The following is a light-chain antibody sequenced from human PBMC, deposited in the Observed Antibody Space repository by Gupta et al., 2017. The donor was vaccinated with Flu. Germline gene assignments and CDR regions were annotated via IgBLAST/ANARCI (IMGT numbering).Light chain of an antibody. CDR2: RNN. V-gene: IGLV1-47*01. CDR3: ATWDDSLSGYVV. Sequence: VAISCSGSNAKIGSNYVYWYQQIPGMAPKLLITRNNQRPSGVPDRFSGAKSGTSASLVISGLRSEDEADYHCATWDDSLSGYVVFGGGTKLTVL. CDR1: NAKIGSNY. J-gene: IGLJ2*01.